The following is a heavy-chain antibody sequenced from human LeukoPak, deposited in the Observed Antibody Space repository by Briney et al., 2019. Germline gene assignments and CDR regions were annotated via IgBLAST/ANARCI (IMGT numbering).Heavy chain of an antibody. Sequence: GGSLRLSCAASGFTFSSYAMSWVRQAPGKGLEWVAFIRYDGSNKYYADSVKGRFTISRDNSKNTLYLQMNSLRAEDTAVYYCASFGYSSSPVGGQGTLVTVSS. CDR1: GFTFSSYA. J-gene: IGHJ4*02. CDR2: IRYDGSNK. CDR3: ASFGYSSSPV. D-gene: IGHD6-6*01. V-gene: IGHV3-30*02.